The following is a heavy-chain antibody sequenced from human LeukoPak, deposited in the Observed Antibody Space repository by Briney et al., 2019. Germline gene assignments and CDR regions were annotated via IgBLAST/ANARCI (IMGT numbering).Heavy chain of an antibody. V-gene: IGHV3-74*01. CDR3: AREASSSAAPPGDFDY. D-gene: IGHD2-2*01. CDR2: INSDGSST. Sequence: GGSLRLPCAASGFTFSSYWMHWVRQAPGKGLVWVSRINSDGSSTSYADSVKGRFTISRDNAKNTLYLQMNSLRAEDTAVYYCAREASSSAAPPGDFDYWGQGTLVTVSS. J-gene: IGHJ4*02. CDR1: GFTFSSYW.